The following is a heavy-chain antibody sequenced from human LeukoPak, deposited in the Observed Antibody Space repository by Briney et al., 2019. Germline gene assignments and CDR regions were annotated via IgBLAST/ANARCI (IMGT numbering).Heavy chain of an antibody. CDR2: INPSGGST. J-gene: IGHJ4*02. D-gene: IGHD3-10*01. CDR3: ARDYGSAYYRAPRH. CDR1: GYIFTNYY. V-gene: IGHV1-46*01. Sequence: ASVKVSCKASGYIFTNYYMHWVRQAPGQGLEWMGTINPSGGSTTYAQKFQGRVTMTRDTSTSTVYMELSSLRSEDTAVYYCARDYGSAYYRAPRHWGQGTLVTVSS.